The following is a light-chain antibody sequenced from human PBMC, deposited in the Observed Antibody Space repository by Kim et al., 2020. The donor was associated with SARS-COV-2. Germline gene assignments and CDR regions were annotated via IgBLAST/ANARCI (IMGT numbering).Light chain of an antibody. CDR3: NSRDSSGNLVV. CDR1: SLRSYY. CDR2: GKN. J-gene: IGLJ2*01. V-gene: IGLV3-19*01. Sequence: SSELTQDPAVSVAFGQTVRITCQGDSLRSYYASWYQQKPGQAPVLVIYGKNNRPSGIPDRFSGSSSGNTASLTITGAQAEDEADYYCNSRDSSGNLVVLG.